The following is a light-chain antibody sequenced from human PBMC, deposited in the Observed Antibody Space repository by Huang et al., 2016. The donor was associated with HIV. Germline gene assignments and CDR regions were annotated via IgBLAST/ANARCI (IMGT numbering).Light chain of an antibody. CDR3: QQLNSNPYT. CDR2: KAS. V-gene: IGKV1-5*03. J-gene: IGKJ2*01. Sequence: DIQMTQSPSTLSASVGGRVTITCRASQNIGSWLAGYQQKPGKAPKLLIYKASTLQGGVPSRFSGSGSGTGFTLTIRSLQPDDFATYFCQQLNSNPYTFGQGTQVQIK. CDR1: QNIGSW.